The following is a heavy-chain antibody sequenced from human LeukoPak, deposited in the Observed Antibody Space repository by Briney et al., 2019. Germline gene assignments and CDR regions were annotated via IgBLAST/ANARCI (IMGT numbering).Heavy chain of an antibody. Sequence: GGSLRLSCAASGFTFIIYEMNWVRQAPGKGLEWVSTISDSGGSTYYADSVKGRFTISRDNSKNTLYLQLNSLRAEDTAIYYCAKDGRLYDGSGYYQLDYWGQGTLVTVSS. CDR3: AKDGRLYDGSGYYQLDY. V-gene: IGHV3-23*01. CDR1: GFTFIIYE. D-gene: IGHD3-22*01. J-gene: IGHJ4*02. CDR2: ISDSGGST.